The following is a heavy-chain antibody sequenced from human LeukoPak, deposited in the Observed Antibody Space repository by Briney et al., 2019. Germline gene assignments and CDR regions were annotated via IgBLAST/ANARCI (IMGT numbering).Heavy chain of an antibody. D-gene: IGHD3-10*01. CDR1: GGSISSYY. CDR3: AREPDPYYYGSGGWFDP. Sequence: SETLPLTCTVSGGSISSYYWSWIRQPPGKGLEWIGYIHYSGSTNYNPSLKSRVTISVDSSKNQFSLKLSSVTAADTAVYYCAREPDPYYYGSGGWFDPWGQGTLVTVSS. CDR2: IHYSGST. V-gene: IGHV4-59*01. J-gene: IGHJ5*02.